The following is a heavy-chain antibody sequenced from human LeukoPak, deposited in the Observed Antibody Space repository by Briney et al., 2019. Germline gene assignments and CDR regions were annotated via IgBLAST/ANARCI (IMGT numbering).Heavy chain of an antibody. Sequence: GGSLRLSCAASGFTFSTYSMAWVRQAPGKGLEWVSYISRGSSYIYYADSVKGRFTISRDNAKNSLYLQMNSLRAEDTAVYYCAGRPHYYMDVWGKGTTVTVSS. J-gene: IGHJ6*03. V-gene: IGHV3-21*05. CDR2: ISRGSSYI. CDR1: GFTFSTYS. CDR3: AGRPHYYMDV.